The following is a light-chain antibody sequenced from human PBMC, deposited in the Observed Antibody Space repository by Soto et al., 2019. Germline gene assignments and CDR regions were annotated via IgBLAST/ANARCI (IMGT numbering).Light chain of an antibody. CDR3: SSYTSTSTPWV. CDR1: SSDVGAYKF. V-gene: IGLV2-14*01. Sequence: QSVLTQPASVSGSPGQSITIFCSGTSSDVGAYKFVSWYRHHPGKAPQVMIYGVSNRPSGVSNRFSGSKSSNTASLTISGLQPEDEGDYYCSSYTSTSTPWVFGGGTKLTVL. J-gene: IGLJ3*02. CDR2: GVS.